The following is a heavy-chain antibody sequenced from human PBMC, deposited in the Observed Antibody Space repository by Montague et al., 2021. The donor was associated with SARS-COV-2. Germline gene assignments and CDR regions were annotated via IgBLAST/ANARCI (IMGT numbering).Heavy chain of an antibody. Sequence: SETLSLTCAVYGGSFSVYYWSWIRQPPGKGLEWIGEINHSGSTNYNPSLKSRVTISSDTSKNQFSLKLNSVTAADTAVYFCVVVVPAMRPRSDYWGQGTPVTVSS. CDR3: VVVVPAMRPRSDY. V-gene: IGHV4-34*01. CDR2: INHSGST. D-gene: IGHD2-21*02. CDR1: GGSFSVYY. J-gene: IGHJ4*02.